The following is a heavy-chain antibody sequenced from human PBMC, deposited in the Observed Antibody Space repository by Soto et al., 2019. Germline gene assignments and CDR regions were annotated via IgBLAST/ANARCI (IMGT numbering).Heavy chain of an antibody. D-gene: IGHD1-1*01. CDR2: ISHLETT. CDR3: ARDFGGWNGRSYYYHGLDV. CDR1: GVTMSYGGYS. Sequence: SETLSLTCSVSGVTMSYGGYSWSWIRQSPGKGLEWLGYISHLETTYYNPSFKSRLSLSIDRTRNQFSLSLSSMTAADKAVYYCARDFGGWNGRSYYYHGLDVWGQGTTVTVS. J-gene: IGHJ6*02. V-gene: IGHV4-30-2*06.